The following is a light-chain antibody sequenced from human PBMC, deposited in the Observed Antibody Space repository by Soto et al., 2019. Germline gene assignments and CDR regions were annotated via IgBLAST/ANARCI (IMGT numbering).Light chain of an antibody. J-gene: IGKJ1*01. V-gene: IGKV1-5*01. CDR2: DAS. CDR1: QSIGNW. Sequence: DVQMTQTPSSLSASVGDRVILTCRASQSIGNWLAWYQQKPGKAPKLLIYDASTLESGVPSRFSGSGSGTEFTLTISGLQPDDFATYYCQQYNSFSGTCGQGTKVEIK. CDR3: QQYNSFSGT.